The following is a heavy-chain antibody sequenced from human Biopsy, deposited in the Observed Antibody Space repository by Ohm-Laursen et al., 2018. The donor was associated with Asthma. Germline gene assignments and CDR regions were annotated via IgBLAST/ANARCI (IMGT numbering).Heavy chain of an antibody. CDR3: ARDFSRAIMIGGGREHYFDF. J-gene: IGHJ4*02. V-gene: IGHV3-33*01. D-gene: IGHD3-16*01. CDR1: GFTFMTYA. CDR2: VGTDESYT. Sequence: SLRLSCTASGFTFMTYAMPWVRQVPGKGLEWVATVGTDESYTDHADSVKGRFTISRDNSKNTLHLQMNSLSPEDTAVYYCARDFSRAIMIGGGREHYFDFWGQGTVVTVS.